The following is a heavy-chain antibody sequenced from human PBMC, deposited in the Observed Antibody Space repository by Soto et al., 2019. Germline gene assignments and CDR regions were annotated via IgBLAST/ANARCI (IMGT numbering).Heavy chain of an antibody. J-gene: IGHJ4*02. CDR2: SSSTTNYI. CDR3: AKESEDLTSNFDY. V-gene: IGHV3-21*01. CDR1: GFTFTRYS. Sequence: EVQLVESGGGLVKPGGSLRLSCAASGFTFTRYSMNWVRQAPGKGLEWVSSSSSTTNYIYYGDSMKGRFTISRDNAKNSLYLDMNSLRAEDTAVYYCAKESEDLTSNFDYWGQGTLVTVSS.